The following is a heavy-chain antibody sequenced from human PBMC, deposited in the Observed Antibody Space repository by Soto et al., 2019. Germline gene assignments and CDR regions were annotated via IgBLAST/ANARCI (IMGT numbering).Heavy chain of an antibody. Sequence: ASVKVSCKASGYTFTSYDISWVRQATGQGLEWMGWMNPNNGNTDYAPKFQGRVTMTMNTSIGTAYMELSSLRSEDTAVYYCARSPRNYYALGSYSYFRHWGQGTLVPVS. CDR3: ARSPRNYYALGSYSYFRH. J-gene: IGHJ1*01. V-gene: IGHV1-8*01. CDR1: GYTFTSYD. CDR2: MNPNNGNT. D-gene: IGHD3-10*01.